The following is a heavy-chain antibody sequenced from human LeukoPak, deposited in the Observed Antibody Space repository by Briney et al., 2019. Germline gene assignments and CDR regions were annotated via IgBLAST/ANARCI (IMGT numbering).Heavy chain of an antibody. CDR1: GFTFSSYD. CDR2: ISYDGSNK. J-gene: IGHJ6*02. CDR3: ARGTPSSSGWLYYGMDV. V-gene: IGHV3-30*19. D-gene: IGHD6-19*01. Sequence: PGGSLRLSCAASGFTFSSYDMHWVRQAPCKGLEWVAVISYDGSNKYYADSVKGRFTISRDNSKNTLYLQMNSLRAEDTAVYYCARGTPSSSGWLYYGMDVWGQGTTVTVSS.